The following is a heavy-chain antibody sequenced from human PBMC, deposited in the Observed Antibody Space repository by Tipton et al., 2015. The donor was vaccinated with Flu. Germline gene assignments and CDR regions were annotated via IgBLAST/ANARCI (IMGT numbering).Heavy chain of an antibody. CDR3: ASKVANWGLWEPLDY. D-gene: IGHD7-27*01. V-gene: IGHV4-34*01. CDR2: INHSGTT. J-gene: IGHJ4*01. CDR1: GGSFSAYY. Sequence: TLSLTCAVYGGSFSAYYWSWIRKPPGKGLEWVGEINHSGTTNYNPSLTSRVTISADTSKKQFSLRLTSVTAADTAVYYCASKVANWGLWEPLDYWGHGTLVTVSS.